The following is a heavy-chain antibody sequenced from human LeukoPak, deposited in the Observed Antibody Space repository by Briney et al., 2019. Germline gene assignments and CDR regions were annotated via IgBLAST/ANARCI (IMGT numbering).Heavy chain of an antibody. D-gene: IGHD3-10*01. J-gene: IGHJ4*02. Sequence: SQTLSLTCAISGDSVSSNTAAWNWIRQSPSRGLEWLGRTYYRSQWNSDYALSVKSRIAINADTSKNQVSLQLNSVTPEDTAVYCCARVLHLGRGFNSWGQGTLVTVSS. CDR1: GDSVSSNTAA. CDR2: TYYRSQWNS. CDR3: ARVLHLGRGFNS. V-gene: IGHV6-1*01.